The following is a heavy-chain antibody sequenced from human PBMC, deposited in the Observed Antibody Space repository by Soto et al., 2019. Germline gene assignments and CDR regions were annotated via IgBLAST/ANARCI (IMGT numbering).Heavy chain of an antibody. CDR1: GGSFSGYY. J-gene: IGHJ5*02. Sequence: SETLSLTCAVYGGSFSGYYWSWIRQPPGKGLEWIGEINHSGSTNYNPSLKSRVTISVDTSKNQFSLKLSSVTAADTAVYYCARGRGDYVWGSYRNWFDPWGQGTLVPVYS. CDR2: INHSGST. V-gene: IGHV4-34*01. D-gene: IGHD3-16*02. CDR3: ARGRGDYVWGSYRNWFDP.